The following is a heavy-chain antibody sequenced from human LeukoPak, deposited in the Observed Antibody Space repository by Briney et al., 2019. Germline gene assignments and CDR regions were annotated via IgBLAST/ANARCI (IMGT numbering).Heavy chain of an antibody. J-gene: IGHJ4*02. Sequence: NPSETLSLTCTVSGGPISSSSYYWGWIRQPPGKGLEWIGSIYYSGSTYYNPSLKSRVTISVDTSKNQFSLNLTSVTAADTAVYYCARAMSIAARLQTIFDYWGQGTLVTVSS. CDR1: GGPISSSSYY. D-gene: IGHD6-6*01. CDR2: IYYSGST. V-gene: IGHV4-39*07. CDR3: ARAMSIAARLQTIFDY.